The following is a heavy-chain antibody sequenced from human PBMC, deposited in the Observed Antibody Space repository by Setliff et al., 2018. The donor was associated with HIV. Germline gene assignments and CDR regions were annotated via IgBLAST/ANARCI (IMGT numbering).Heavy chain of an antibody. D-gene: IGHD6-19*01. Sequence: SETLSLTCTVSAYSIRNGYYWGWIRQSPGKGLEWIGTLYYDGNTYYNLSLKSRVTMSVDTSKNQFSLNLNSVTAADTAVYYCARETIRSGHPSEAGFDFWGQGALVTVS. CDR1: AYSIRNGYY. CDR3: ARETIRSGHPSEAGFDF. J-gene: IGHJ4*02. CDR2: LYYDGNT. V-gene: IGHV4-38-2*02.